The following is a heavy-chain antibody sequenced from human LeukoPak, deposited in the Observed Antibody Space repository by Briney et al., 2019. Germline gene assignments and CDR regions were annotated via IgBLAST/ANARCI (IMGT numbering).Heavy chain of an antibody. CDR1: GGSISGNYY. CDR3: ARKEGGELVNTRRWFDP. D-gene: IGHD6-13*01. Sequence: PSETLSLTCTVSGGSISGNYYWSWIRQPAGKGLEWIGRIYARGNTNYNPSLKSRVTISVDTSKSQFSLKLTSVTAADTAVYYCARKEGGELVNTRRWFDPWGQGTLVTVSS. V-gene: IGHV4-4*07. J-gene: IGHJ5*02. CDR2: IYARGNT.